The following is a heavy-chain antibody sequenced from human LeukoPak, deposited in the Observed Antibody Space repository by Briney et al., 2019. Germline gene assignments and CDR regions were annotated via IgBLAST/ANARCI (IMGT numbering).Heavy chain of an antibody. D-gene: IGHD4-11*01. V-gene: IGHV1-8*03. CDR1: GYTFTSYD. Sequence: ASVKVSCKASGYTFTSYDINWVRQATGQGLEWMGWMSPNSGNTGYAQKFQGRVTITRNTSISTAYMELSSLRSEDTAVYYCARVQKTYYYYYYMDVWGKGTTVTVSS. J-gene: IGHJ6*03. CDR3: ARVQKTYYYYYYMDV. CDR2: MSPNSGNT.